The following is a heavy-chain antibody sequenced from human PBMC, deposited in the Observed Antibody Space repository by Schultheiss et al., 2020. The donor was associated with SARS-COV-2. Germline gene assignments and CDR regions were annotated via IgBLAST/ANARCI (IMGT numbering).Heavy chain of an antibody. CDR3: ARYPITMMGSYYYYYMDV. Sequence: SQTLSLTCTVSGGSISNYYWSWIRQPPGKGLEWIGHIYYSGSTYYNPSLKSRVTISVDTSKNQFSLKLSSVTAADTAVYYCARYPITMMGSYYYYYMDVWGKGTTVTVSS. D-gene: IGHD3-22*01. CDR1: GGSISNYY. CDR2: IYYSGST. V-gene: IGHV4-59*08. J-gene: IGHJ6*03.